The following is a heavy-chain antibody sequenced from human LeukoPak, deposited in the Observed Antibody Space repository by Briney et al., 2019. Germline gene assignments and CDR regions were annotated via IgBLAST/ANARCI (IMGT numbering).Heavy chain of an antibody. CDR2: ISYDGTNK. CDR1: GLTFSSYG. J-gene: IGHJ4*02. D-gene: IGHD3-22*01. CDR3: AKDREIVVVITWGFGY. V-gene: IGHV3-30*18. Sequence: HPGRSLRLTCAASGLTFSSYGMHWVRQAPGKGLEWVAVISYDGTNKYYAEFVKGRFTISRDNSKNTLYLQMNSLRAEDTAVYYCAKDREIVVVITWGFGYWGQGTLVTVSS.